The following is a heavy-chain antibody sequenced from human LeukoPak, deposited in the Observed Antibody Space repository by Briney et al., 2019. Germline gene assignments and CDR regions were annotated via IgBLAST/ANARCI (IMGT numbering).Heavy chain of an antibody. D-gene: IGHD3-22*01. V-gene: IGHV3-30*01. CDR3: ARAYYDSSGYYSPFDY. J-gene: IGHJ4*02. CDR1: GFAFSSYA. CDR2: ISYDGSNK. Sequence: PGGSLRLSCAASGFAFSSYAMHWVRQAPGKGLEWVAVISYDGSNKYYADSVKGRFTISRDNSKNTLYLQMNSLRAEDTAVYYCARAYYDSSGYYSPFDYWGQGTLVTVSS.